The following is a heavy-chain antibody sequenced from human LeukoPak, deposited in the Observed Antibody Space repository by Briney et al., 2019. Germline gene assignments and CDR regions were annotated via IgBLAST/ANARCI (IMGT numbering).Heavy chain of an antibody. Sequence: GESLKISCKGSGNSFASYWIGWVRQMPGKGLEWMGIIYPGDSDTRYSPSFQGQVTISADKSISTAYLQWSSLKASDTAMYYCARLADDSSGYYIPLWYWGQGTLVTVSS. D-gene: IGHD3-22*01. V-gene: IGHV5-51*01. J-gene: IGHJ4*02. CDR2: IYPGDSDT. CDR3: ARLADDSSGYYIPLWY. CDR1: GNSFASYW.